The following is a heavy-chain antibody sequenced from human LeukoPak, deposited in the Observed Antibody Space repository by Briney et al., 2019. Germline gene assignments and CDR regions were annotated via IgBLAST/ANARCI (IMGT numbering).Heavy chain of an antibody. V-gene: IGHV4-38-2*01. CDR2: MSHNRGT. Sequence: SETLSLTCAVSGHSISTGYYWGWIRQPPGKGLEWIGSMSHNRGTYYNPSLKSRVTISMDTSKNQISLRLTSVTAADTAVYYCASYYASGVSAYDYYGMDVWGKGTTVTVSS. CDR3: ASYYASGVSAYDYYGMDV. D-gene: IGHD3-10*01. CDR1: GHSISTGYY. J-gene: IGHJ6*04.